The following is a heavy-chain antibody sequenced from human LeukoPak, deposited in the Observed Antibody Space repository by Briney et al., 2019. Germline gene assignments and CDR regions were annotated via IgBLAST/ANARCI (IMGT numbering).Heavy chain of an antibody. Sequence: PAGSLRLSSAASGFTFSCYWMSWVRHAPGKGLEWWANINQDGTAKYYVYSVKGRVTISRDDAKNSMYLQMNSLRAEDTAVYYCASTCSDPGATPGDYWGQGTLVTVSS. CDR3: ASTCSDPGATPGDY. CDR2: INQDGTAK. D-gene: IGHD1-26*01. J-gene: IGHJ4*02. V-gene: IGHV3-7*01. CDR1: GFTFSCYW.